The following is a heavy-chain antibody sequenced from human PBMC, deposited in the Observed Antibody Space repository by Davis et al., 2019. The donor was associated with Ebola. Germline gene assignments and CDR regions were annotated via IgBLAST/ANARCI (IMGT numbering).Heavy chain of an antibody. CDR1: GFTFSNFW. Sequence: PGGSLRLSCAASGFTFSNFWMHWVRQGPGKGLVWVSRISSDGSGPAYADSVKGRFTISRDNAKSTVYLQMNSLGAEDTAVYYCARSGGHSFGQNWGQGTLVTVSS. D-gene: IGHD5-18*01. CDR3: ARSGGHSFGQN. J-gene: IGHJ4*02. CDR2: ISSDGSGP. V-gene: IGHV3-74*03.